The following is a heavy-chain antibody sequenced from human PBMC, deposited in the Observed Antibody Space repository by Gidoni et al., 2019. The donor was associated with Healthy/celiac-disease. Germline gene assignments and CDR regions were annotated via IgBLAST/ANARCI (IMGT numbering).Heavy chain of an antibody. CDR3: ARAGIAAAGYRYYYYYGMDV. J-gene: IGHJ6*02. CDR1: GGSISSYS. Sequence: QVQLQESGPGLVKPSETLSLTCTVSGGSISSYSWSWIRQPPGKGLEWIGYIYYSGSTNYNPSLKSRVTISVDTSKNQFSLKLSSVTAADTAVYYCARAGIAAAGYRYYYYYGMDVWGQGTTVTVSS. V-gene: IGHV4-59*01. D-gene: IGHD6-13*01. CDR2: IYYSGST.